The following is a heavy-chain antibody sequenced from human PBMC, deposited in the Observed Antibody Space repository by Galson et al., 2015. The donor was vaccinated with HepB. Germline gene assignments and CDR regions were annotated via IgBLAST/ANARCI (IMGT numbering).Heavy chain of an antibody. CDR1: GYTFTSYG. V-gene: IGHV1-18*01. J-gene: IGHJ5*02. CDR2: ISAYNGNT. D-gene: IGHD3-3*01. CDR3: ARREPYYDFWSGYFVYWFDP. Sequence: SVKVSCKASGYTFTSYGISWVRQAPGQGLEWMGWISAYNGNTNYAQKLQGRVTMTTDTSTSTAYMELRSLRSDDTAVYYCARREPYYDFWSGYFVYWFDPWGQGTLVTVSS.